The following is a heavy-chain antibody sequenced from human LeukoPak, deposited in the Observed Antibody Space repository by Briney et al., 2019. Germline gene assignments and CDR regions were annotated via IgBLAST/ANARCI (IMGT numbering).Heavy chain of an antibody. CDR2: IYYSGST. J-gene: IGHJ4*02. Sequence: PSETLSLTCTVSGGSISSSSYYWGWIRQPPGKGLEWIGSIYYSGSTYYNPSLKSRVTISVDTSKNQFSLKLSSVTAADTAVYYCARHMGYYCDSSGYYLGSYFDYWGQGTLVTVSS. CDR1: GGSISSSSYY. V-gene: IGHV4-39*01. D-gene: IGHD3-22*01. CDR3: ARHMGYYCDSSGYYLGSYFDY.